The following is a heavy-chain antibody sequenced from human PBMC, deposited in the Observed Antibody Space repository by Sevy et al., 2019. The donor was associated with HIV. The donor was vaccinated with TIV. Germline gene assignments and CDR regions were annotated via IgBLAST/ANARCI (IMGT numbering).Heavy chain of an antibody. Sequence: GGSLRLSCAGSGFSFSTNGMHWVRQAPGKGLDWVAVISKNGDSKYYADSVKGRFTISRDNSKNTLFLQMNSLRTEDTVLYYCAKESGYSIGWYPRFDPWGQGTLVTVSS. D-gene: IGHD6-19*01. J-gene: IGHJ5*02. CDR2: ISKNGDSK. CDR1: GFSFSTNG. V-gene: IGHV3-30*18. CDR3: AKESGYSIGWYPRFDP.